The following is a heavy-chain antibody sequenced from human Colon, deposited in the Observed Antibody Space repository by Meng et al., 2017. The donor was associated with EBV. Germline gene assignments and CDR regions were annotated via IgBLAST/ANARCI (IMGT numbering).Heavy chain of an antibody. CDR2: VSHPGSA. CDR3: ARVPTTGYKDH. Sequence: QVQLQRLGAGLLTPSETLSLPCTVKGGSFSGYVWSWVRQPPGKGMEWIGEVSHPGSANYNPSLKSRVTISVDASEKQFSLRLTSVTAADSAVYYCARVPTTGYKDHWGQGTLVTVSS. V-gene: IGHV4-34*01. J-gene: IGHJ4*02. D-gene: IGHD3-9*01. CDR1: GGSFSGYV.